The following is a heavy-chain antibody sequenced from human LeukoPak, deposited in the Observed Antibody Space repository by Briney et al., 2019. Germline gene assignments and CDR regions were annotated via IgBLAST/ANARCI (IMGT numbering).Heavy chain of an antibody. Sequence: PSETLSLTCTVSGGSISSSSYYWGWIRQPPGKGLEWIGSIYYSGSTYYNPSLKSRVTISVDTSKNQFSLKLCSVTAADTAVYYCARDRSHYYGSGSYYENAFDIWGQGTMVTVSS. CDR1: GGSISSSSYY. V-gene: IGHV4-39*07. J-gene: IGHJ3*02. CDR2: IYYSGST. D-gene: IGHD3-10*01. CDR3: ARDRSHYYGSGSYYENAFDI.